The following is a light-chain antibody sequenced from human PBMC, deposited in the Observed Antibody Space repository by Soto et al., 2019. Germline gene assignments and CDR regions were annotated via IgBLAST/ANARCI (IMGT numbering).Light chain of an antibody. CDR3: MQALQTPTYT. Sequence: DIVMTQSPPSLPVTPGEPASISCRSSQSLLHSNGYTYLDWYLQKPGQSPQLLIYLGSHRASGVPDRFSGSGSGTDFTLKISRVEADDAGVYYCMQALQTPTYTFGQGTKLEIK. J-gene: IGKJ2*01. CDR1: QSLLHSNGYTY. V-gene: IGKV2-28*01. CDR2: LGS.